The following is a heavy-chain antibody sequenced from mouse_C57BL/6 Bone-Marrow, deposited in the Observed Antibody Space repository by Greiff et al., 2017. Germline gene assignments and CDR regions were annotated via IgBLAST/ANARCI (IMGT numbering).Heavy chain of an antibody. CDR1: GFSFTSYG. CDR2: IWSGGST. CDR3: ARKGLRRAY. D-gene: IGHD3-3*01. V-gene: IGHV2-2*01. Sequence: QVQLKESGPGLVQPSQSLSITCTVSGFSFTSYGVHWVRQSPGTGLEWLGVIWSGGSTDYNAAFISRLSISKDNSTSQVFFKMNSLQADDTAIYYCARKGLRRAYWGQVTLVTVSA. J-gene: IGHJ3*01.